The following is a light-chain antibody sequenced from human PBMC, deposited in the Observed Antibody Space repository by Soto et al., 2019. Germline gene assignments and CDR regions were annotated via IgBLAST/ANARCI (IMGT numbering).Light chain of an antibody. J-gene: IGKJ2*01. CDR3: QQYGSSPYT. CDR1: QNFGNTF. Sequence: IVLTQSPGTLSLSPGERATLSCRASQNFGNTFLAWYQQKPGHAPRLLIYGASSRATGIPDRISGSGSGTDFTITISRLEPEDFAVYFCQQYGSSPYTFGQGTKLEIK. V-gene: IGKV3-20*01. CDR2: GAS.